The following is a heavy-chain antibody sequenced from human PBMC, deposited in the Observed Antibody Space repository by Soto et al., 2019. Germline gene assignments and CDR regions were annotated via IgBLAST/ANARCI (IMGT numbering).Heavy chain of an antibody. D-gene: IGHD2-21*02. CDR2: ISYDGSNK. Sequence: GGSLRLSCAASGFTFSSYGMHWVRQAPGKGLEWVAVISYDGSNKYYADSVKGRFTISRDNSKNTLYLQMNNLRAEDTAVYYCAKLHGGNSAAFDIWGQGTMVTVSS. CDR1: GFTFSSYG. J-gene: IGHJ3*02. V-gene: IGHV3-30*18. CDR3: AKLHGGNSAAFDI.